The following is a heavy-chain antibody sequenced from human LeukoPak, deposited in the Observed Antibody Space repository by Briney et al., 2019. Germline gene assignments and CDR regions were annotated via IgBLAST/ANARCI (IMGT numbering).Heavy chain of an antibody. D-gene: IGHD6-13*01. V-gene: IGHV3-23*01. CDR3: AKGARLAAVEI. CDR1: GFTFISYA. CDR2: ISGSGGST. Sequence: GGSLLLFCAASGFTFISYAMTWVRQEPGKGLEWVSAISGSGGSTYYADSVKGRFTISRDNCKNTVYLQMNSLRAEDTAIYYCAKGARLAAVEIWGQGTMVTVS. J-gene: IGHJ3*02.